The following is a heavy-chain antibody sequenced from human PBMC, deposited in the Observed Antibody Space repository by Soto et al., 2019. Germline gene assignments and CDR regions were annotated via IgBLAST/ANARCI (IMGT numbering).Heavy chain of an antibody. D-gene: IGHD3-10*02. CDR3: ARDRGKPRFMSDYYGMDV. Sequence: QVQLVQSGAEVKKPGASVKVSCKASGYTFTSYGISGVRQAPGQGLEWMGWISAYNGNTNYAQKLQGRVTMTTDTSTSTDYMEVRSLRSDDTDVYYFARDRGKPRFMSDYYGMDVWGQGTTVTVSS. J-gene: IGHJ6*02. V-gene: IGHV1-18*01. CDR1: GYTFTSYG. CDR2: ISAYNGNT.